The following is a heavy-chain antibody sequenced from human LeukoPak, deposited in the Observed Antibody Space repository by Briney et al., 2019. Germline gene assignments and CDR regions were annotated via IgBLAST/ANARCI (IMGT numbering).Heavy chain of an antibody. D-gene: IGHD6-13*01. Sequence: SETLSLTCAVYGGSFSGYYWSWLRQPPGKGLEWFEEINHSGSTNYNPSLKSRVTISVDTSKNQFSLKLSSATAADTAVYYCAGGYSSSWYYENWGQGTLVTVSS. CDR3: AGGYSSSWYYEN. CDR1: GGSFSGYY. CDR2: INHSGST. J-gene: IGHJ4*02. V-gene: IGHV4-34*01.